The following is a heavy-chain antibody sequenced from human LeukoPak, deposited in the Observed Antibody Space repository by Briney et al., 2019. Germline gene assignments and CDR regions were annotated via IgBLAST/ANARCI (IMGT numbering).Heavy chain of an antibody. J-gene: IGHJ4*02. CDR1: GGSISSGSYY. V-gene: IGHV4-61*02. CDR2: IYTSGST. CDR3: ARWETNDSSGYYYNYFDY. D-gene: IGHD3-22*01. Sequence: SETLSPTCTVSGGSISSGSYYWSWIRQPAGKGLEWIGRIYTSGSTNYNPSLKSRVTISVDTSKNQFSLKLSSVTAADTAVYYCARWETNDSSGYYYNYFDYWGQGTLVTVSS.